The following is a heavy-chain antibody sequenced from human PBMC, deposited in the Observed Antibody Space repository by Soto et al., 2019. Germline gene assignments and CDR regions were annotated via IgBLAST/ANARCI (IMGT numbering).Heavy chain of an antibody. Sequence: LSLTCTVSGGSISSGGYYWSWIRQHPGKGLEWIGYIYYSGSTYYNPSLKSRVTISVDTSKNQFSLKLSSVTAADTAVYYCARDFWSGYFAFDIWGQGTMVTVSS. CDR1: GGSISSGGYY. V-gene: IGHV4-31*03. CDR2: IYYSGST. J-gene: IGHJ3*02. D-gene: IGHD3-3*01. CDR3: ARDFWSGYFAFDI.